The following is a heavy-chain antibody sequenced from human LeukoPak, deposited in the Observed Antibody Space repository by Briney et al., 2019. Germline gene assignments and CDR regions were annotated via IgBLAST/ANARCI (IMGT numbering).Heavy chain of an antibody. CDR2: INPNSGGT. D-gene: IGHD2-15*01. J-gene: IGHJ4*02. CDR1: GYTFTGYY. Sequence: ASVKVSCKASGYTFTGYYMHWVRQAPGQGLEWMGWINPNSGGTNYAQKFQGRVTMTRDTSINTAYMELSRLRSDDTAVYYCARGYCSGNTCYNDYWGRGTLVTVSS. V-gene: IGHV1-2*02. CDR3: ARGYCSGNTCYNDY.